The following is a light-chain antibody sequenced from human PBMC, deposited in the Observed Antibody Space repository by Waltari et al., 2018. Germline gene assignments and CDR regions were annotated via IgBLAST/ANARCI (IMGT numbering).Light chain of an antibody. Sequence: DIQMTQSPSSLSASVGDTVPITCQSSQAISNRLNWFQQKPGKAPKLLIYDSSNLETGVPSRFSASGSGTRFTLTINSLQPEDFATYYCQQFGGLPWTFGQGTKVEIK. CDR3: QQFGGLPWT. CDR2: DSS. J-gene: IGKJ1*01. V-gene: IGKV1-33*01. CDR1: QAISNR.